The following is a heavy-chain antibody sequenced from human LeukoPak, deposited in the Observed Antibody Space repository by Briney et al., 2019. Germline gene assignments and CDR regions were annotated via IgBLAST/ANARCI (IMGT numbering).Heavy chain of an antibody. Sequence: GGSLRLSCAASGFTFSSYSMNWVRQAPGKGLEWVSSISSSSSYIYYADSVKGRFTISRDNAKNSLYLQMNSLRAEDTAVYYCARLIPAYYDILTGYLRADAFDICGQGTMVTVSS. CDR1: GFTFSSYS. V-gene: IGHV3-21*01. D-gene: IGHD3-9*01. CDR2: ISSSSSYI. J-gene: IGHJ3*02. CDR3: ARLIPAYYDILTGYLRADAFDI.